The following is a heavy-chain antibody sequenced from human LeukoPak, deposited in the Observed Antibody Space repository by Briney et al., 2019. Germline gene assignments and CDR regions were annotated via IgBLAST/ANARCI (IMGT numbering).Heavy chain of an antibody. V-gene: IGHV3-48*03. CDR1: GFTFSSYE. CDR3: ARVPKRITMIVGDFDY. D-gene: IGHD3-22*01. CDR2: VGGIGSIV. J-gene: IGHJ4*02. Sequence: PGGSLRLSCAASGFTFSSYEIHWVRQAPGKGLEWVSKVGGIGSIVYADSVKGRFTISTDSAKTSVYLQMNSLRAEDTGVYYCARVPKRITMIVGDFDYWGQGTLVTVSS.